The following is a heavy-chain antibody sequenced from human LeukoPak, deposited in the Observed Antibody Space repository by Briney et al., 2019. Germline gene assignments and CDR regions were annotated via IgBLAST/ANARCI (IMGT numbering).Heavy chain of an antibody. V-gene: IGHV4-34*01. CDR2: INHSGST. CDR3: ARGGDGATGYY. J-gene: IGHJ4*02. CDR1: GGSFSGYY. D-gene: IGHD1-26*01. Sequence: SETLSLTCAVYGGSFSGYYWSWIRQPPGKGLEWIGEINHSGSTNYNPSLKSRFTISVYTSKNQLSLKLSSVTAADTAVYYCARGGDGATGYYWGQGTLVTVSS.